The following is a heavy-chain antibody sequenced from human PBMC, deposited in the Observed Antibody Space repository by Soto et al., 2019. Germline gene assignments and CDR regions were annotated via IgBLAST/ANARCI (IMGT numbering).Heavy chain of an antibody. CDR2: LNGRATEK. CDR1: GFTFSSYA. CDR3: ANGYSDSSWSHLDF. D-gene: IGHD6-13*01. V-gene: IGHV3-23*01. J-gene: IGHJ4*02. Sequence: EVQLLESGGGLVRPGGSLRLSCVISGFTFSSYAMTWVRQAPGKGLEWVSTLNGRATEKYHADSVRGRSTISRDNSKSTLYLQMNSLRAEDSAIYYCANGYSDSSWSHLDFWGQGTLVTVSS.